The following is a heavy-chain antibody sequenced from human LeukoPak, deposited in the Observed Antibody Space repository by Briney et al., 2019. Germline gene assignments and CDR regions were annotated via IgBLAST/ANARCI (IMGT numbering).Heavy chain of an antibody. CDR1: GASISGYY. V-gene: IGHV4-59*08. CDR3: ARGARAGYNLEPFDY. J-gene: IGHJ4*02. Sequence: PSETLSLTCRVSGASISGYYWSWIRQPPGKGLEWIGHMYYSGGTTYNPSLKSRVTISLDTSKNQFSLKLRSVTAADTAVYYCARGARAGYNLEPFDYWGQGTLVTVSS. CDR2: MYYSGGT. D-gene: IGHD5-24*01.